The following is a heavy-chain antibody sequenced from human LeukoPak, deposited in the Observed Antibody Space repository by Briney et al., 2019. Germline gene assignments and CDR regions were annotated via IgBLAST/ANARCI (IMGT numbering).Heavy chain of an antibody. Sequence: PSETLSLTSTVSGGSISSYYWSWIRQPPGKGLEWIGYIYYSGSTNYNPSLKSRVTISVDTSKNQFSLKLSSVTAADTAVYYCARESAMADHFDYWGQGTLVTVSS. V-gene: IGHV4-59*01. J-gene: IGHJ4*02. D-gene: IGHD5-18*01. CDR2: IYYSGST. CDR3: ARESAMADHFDY. CDR1: GGSISSYY.